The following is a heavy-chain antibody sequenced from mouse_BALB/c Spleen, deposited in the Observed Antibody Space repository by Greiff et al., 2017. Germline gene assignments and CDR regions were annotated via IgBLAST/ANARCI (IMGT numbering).Heavy chain of an antibody. CDR3: TRYYRYDGRPFDY. CDR2: IYPGNSDT. D-gene: IGHD2-14*01. J-gene: IGHJ2*01. Sequence: EVKLVESGTVLARPGASVKMSCKASGYSFTSYWMHWVKQRPGQGLEWIGAIYPGNSDTSYNQKFKGKAKLTAVTSASTAYMELSSLTNEDSAVYYCTRYYRYDGRPFDYWGQGTTLTVSS. V-gene: IGHV1-5*01. CDR1: GYSFTSYW.